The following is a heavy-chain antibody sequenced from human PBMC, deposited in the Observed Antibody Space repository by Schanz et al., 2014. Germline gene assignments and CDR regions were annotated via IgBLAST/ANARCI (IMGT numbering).Heavy chain of an antibody. D-gene: IGHD1-1*01. Sequence: GQLAESGGGVVQPGTSLILSCSVSGFSLNTYGIHWFRQPAGKGLEWVAVIWSDGSTKYYADSVKGRFTISRDNSKNTLYLQMNSLRADDTAVYFCARAHGNNWYGKGLDYWGQGTQVTVSS. V-gene: IGHV3-33*01. J-gene: IGHJ4*02. CDR3: ARAHGNNWYGKGLDY. CDR1: GFSLNTYG. CDR2: IWSDGSTK.